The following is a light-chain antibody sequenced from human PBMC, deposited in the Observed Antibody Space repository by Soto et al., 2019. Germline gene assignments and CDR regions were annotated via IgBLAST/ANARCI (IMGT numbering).Light chain of an antibody. CDR1: QSVGIN. V-gene: IGKV3-15*01. J-gene: IGKJ1*01. Sequence: LSLAVLSVSKGERATLSCRASQSVGINVAWYQQKPGQAPRLLIYGASTRATGSPDRFSASGSATEFTLTISSLLSEDFTVYYCQLYTDLPRTFGQLTKVDIK. CDR2: GAS. CDR3: QLYTDLPRT.